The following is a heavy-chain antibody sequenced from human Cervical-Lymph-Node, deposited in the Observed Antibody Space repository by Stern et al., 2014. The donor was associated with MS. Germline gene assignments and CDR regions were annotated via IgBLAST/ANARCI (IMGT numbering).Heavy chain of an antibody. Sequence: MQLVESGAEVKKPGASVKVSCKASGYTFTSYDINWVRQATGQGLEWMGWMNPNSGDTGYPQKFQGRVTMTRNTSISTAYMELSSLRSEDTAVYYCASSTSSAHYYYYGMDVWGQGTTVTVSS. CDR2: MNPNSGDT. D-gene: IGHD6-19*01. V-gene: IGHV1-8*01. CDR3: ASSTSSAHYYYYGMDV. CDR1: GYTFTSYD. J-gene: IGHJ6*02.